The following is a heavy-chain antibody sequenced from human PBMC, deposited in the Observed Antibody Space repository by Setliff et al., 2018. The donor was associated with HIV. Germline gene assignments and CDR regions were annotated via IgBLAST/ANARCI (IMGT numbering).Heavy chain of an antibody. J-gene: IGHJ4*02. CDR2: IYCDGRT. V-gene: IGHV4-39*07. Sequence: TSETLSLTCTVSGGSIRTGAYYWGWIRQPPGKGLEWIGSIYCDGRTFYKPSLKSRLTISVDTSKNQFSLRLNSVTAADTAVYFCARGGAVSADFDSWGQGTLVTVSS. CDR1: GGSIRTGAYY. CDR3: ARGGAVSADFDS. D-gene: IGHD3-16*01.